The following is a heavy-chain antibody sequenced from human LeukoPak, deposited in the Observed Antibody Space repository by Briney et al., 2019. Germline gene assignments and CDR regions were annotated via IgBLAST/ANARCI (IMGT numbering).Heavy chain of an antibody. V-gene: IGHV4-4*07. CDR2: IYTSGST. CDR3: ARAPPTRLSDNWYFDL. CDR1: GGSISSYY. Sequence: PSETLSLTCTVSGGSISSYYWSWIRQPAGKGLEWIGRIYTSGSTNYNPSLKSRVTMSVDTSKNQFSLKLSSVTAADTAAYYCARAPPTRLSDNWYFDLWGRGTLVTVSS. J-gene: IGHJ2*01. D-gene: IGHD3-9*01.